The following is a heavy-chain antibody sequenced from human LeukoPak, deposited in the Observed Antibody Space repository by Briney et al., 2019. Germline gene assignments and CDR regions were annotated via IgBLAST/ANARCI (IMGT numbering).Heavy chain of an antibody. J-gene: IGHJ5*02. Sequence: GGSLRLSCAASEFSVGSNYMTWVRQAPGKGLEWVSLIYSGGSTYYADSVKGRFTISRDNSKNTLYLQMNSLRAADTAIYYCASPGIAVAVGPWGQGTLVIVSS. CDR1: EFSVGSNY. V-gene: IGHV3-66*01. CDR3: ASPGIAVAVGP. CDR2: IYSGGST. D-gene: IGHD6-19*01.